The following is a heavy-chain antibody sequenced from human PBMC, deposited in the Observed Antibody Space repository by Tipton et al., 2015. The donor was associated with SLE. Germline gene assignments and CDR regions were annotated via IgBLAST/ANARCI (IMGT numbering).Heavy chain of an antibody. CDR1: GYTFTTYG. J-gene: IGHJ4*02. D-gene: IGHD5-18*01. CDR2: ISTYNGNT. Sequence: QLVQSGAEVKKPGASVRVSCKASGYTFTTYGISWVRQAPGQGLERMGWISTYNGNTNYAQKLQGRVTMTSDTSTSTAYMELRSLRSDDTAIYYCARVRVDTAMGVFDFWGQVTLVTVSS. CDR3: ARVRVDTAMGVFDF. V-gene: IGHV1-18*01.